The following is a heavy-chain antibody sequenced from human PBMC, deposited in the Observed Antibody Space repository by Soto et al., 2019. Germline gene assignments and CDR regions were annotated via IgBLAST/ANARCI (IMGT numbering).Heavy chain of an antibody. J-gene: IGHJ6*03. CDR1: GFTFDTYA. CDR2: ISGSGAKT. V-gene: IGHV3-23*01. CDR3: AKLECSGGSCYSGRLVDYFYYYMDV. D-gene: IGHD2-15*01. Sequence: EVQLLESGGGLVQPGGSLRLSCAASGFTFDTYAMSWVRQAPGKGLEWVSAISGSGAKTYYADSVKGRFTISRDNSKNRLYLQMNRLRAEDTAVYHCAKLECSGGSCYSGRLVDYFYYYMDVWGKGTTVTVSS.